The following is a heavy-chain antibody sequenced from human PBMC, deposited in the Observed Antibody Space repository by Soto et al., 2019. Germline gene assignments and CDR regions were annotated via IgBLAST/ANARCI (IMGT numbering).Heavy chain of an antibody. CDR2: ISYDGSNK. CDR1: GFTFSSYA. D-gene: IGHD1-26*01. V-gene: IGHV3-30-3*01. CDR3: ARDYGHGADSGSYQDY. J-gene: IGHJ4*02. Sequence: GGSLRLSCAASGFTFSSYAMHWVRQAPGKGLEWVAVISYDGSNKYYADSVKDRFTISRDNSKNTLYLQMNSLRAEDTAVYYCARDYGHGADSGSYQDYWGQGTLVTVSS.